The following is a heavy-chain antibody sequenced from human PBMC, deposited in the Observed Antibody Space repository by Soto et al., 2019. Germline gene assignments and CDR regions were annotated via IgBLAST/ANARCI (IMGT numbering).Heavy chain of an antibody. CDR3: ARSTVTTSRYYYYYMDV. CDR2: IYYSGST. V-gene: IGHV4-59*01. Sequence: SETLSLTCTVSGGSISSYYWSWIRQPPGKGLEWIGYIYYSGSTNYNPSLKSRVTISVDTSKNQFSLKLSSVTAADTAVYYCARSTVTTSRYYYYYMDVWGKGTTVTVSS. CDR1: GGSISSYY. D-gene: IGHD4-17*01. J-gene: IGHJ6*03.